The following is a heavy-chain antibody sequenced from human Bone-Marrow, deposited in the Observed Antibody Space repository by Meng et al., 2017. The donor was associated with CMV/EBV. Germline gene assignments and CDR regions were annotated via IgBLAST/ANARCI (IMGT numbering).Heavy chain of an antibody. J-gene: IGHJ6*02. V-gene: IGHV3-21*01. CDR1: GFTFSSYS. Sequence: GEYLKISCAASGFTFSSYSMNWVRQAPGKGLEWVSSISSSSSYIYYADSVKGRFTISRDNAKNSLYLQMNSLRAEDTAVYYCARDWGVVPAATGLPRPKVYYGMDVWGQGTTVTVSS. CDR2: ISSSSSYI. D-gene: IGHD2-2*01. CDR3: ARDWGVVPAATGLPRPKVYYGMDV.